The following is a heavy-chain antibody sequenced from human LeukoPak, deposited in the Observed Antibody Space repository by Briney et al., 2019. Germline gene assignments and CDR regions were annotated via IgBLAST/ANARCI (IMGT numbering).Heavy chain of an antibody. CDR3: ARTYLGYYDSSGYAYYFDY. J-gene: IGHJ4*02. Sequence: SETLSLTCTVSGGSISSYYWSWIRQPPGKGLEWIGYIYYNGNTKYNPSLKSRLTISVDTSKNQFSLKLRSVTAADTAVYYCARTYLGYYDSSGYAYYFDYWGQGTLVPVSS. CDR2: IYYNGNT. CDR1: GGSISSYY. D-gene: IGHD3-22*01. V-gene: IGHV4-59*08.